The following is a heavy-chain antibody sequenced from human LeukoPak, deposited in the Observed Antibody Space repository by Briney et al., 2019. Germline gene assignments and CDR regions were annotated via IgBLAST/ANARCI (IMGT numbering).Heavy chain of an antibody. CDR2: IYPGDSDT. CDR3: AKMGPGALTADAFDI. CDR1: GYSFTSYW. Sequence: GESLKISCKGSGYSFTSYWIGWVRQMPGKGLEWMGIIYPGDSDTRYIPSFQGQFTISADKSITTAYLQWSSLKASDTATYFCAKMGPGALTADAFDIWGQGTTVTVSS. V-gene: IGHV5-51*01. D-gene: IGHD1-14*01. J-gene: IGHJ3*02.